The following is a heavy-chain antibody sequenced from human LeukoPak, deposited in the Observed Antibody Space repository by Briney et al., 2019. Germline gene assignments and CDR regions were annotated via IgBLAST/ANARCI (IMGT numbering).Heavy chain of an antibody. Sequence: ASVKVSCKASGGTFISYAISWVRQAPGQGLEWMGGIIPIFGTANYAQKFQGRVTITADESTSTAYMELSSLRSEDTAVYYCARDFTSLAARPEGVDYWGQGTLVTVSS. CDR2: IIPIFGTA. V-gene: IGHV1-69*13. J-gene: IGHJ4*02. D-gene: IGHD6-6*01. CDR1: GGTFISYA. CDR3: ARDFTSLAARPEGVDY.